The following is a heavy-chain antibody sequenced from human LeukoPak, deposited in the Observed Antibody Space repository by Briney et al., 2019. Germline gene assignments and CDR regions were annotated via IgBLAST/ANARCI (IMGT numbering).Heavy chain of an antibody. Sequence: SETLSLTCTVSGGSISSYYWSWIRQPAGKGLEWIGRIYSSGTTNYNTSLKSRVTISVDTSKDQFSLKLSSVTAADTAVYYCASELSGSRPLDYWGQGTLVTVSP. D-gene: IGHD1-26*01. CDR3: ASELSGSRPLDY. J-gene: IGHJ4*02. CDR1: GGSISSYY. V-gene: IGHV4-4*07. CDR2: IYSSGTT.